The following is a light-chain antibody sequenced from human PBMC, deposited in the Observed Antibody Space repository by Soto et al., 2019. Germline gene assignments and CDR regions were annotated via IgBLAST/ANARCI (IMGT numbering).Light chain of an antibody. J-gene: IGLJ2*01. CDR2: DVS. Sequence: QSALTQPASVSGSPGQSITISCTGTSSDVGGYNYVSWYQQHPGKAPKLMIYDVSNRPSGVSNRFSGSKSGNTASLTISGLQAEAEADYYCSSYTSRSTLYVVFGGGTKLTVL. CDR1: SSDVGGYNY. V-gene: IGLV2-14*01. CDR3: SSYTSRSTLYVV.